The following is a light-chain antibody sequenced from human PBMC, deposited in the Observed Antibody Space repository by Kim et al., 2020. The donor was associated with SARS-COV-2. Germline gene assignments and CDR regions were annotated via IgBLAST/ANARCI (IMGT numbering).Light chain of an antibody. J-gene: IGLJ3*02. CDR1: SGSIASNY. Sequence: NFMLTQPHSVSESPGKTVTIYCTRSSGSIASNYVQWYQQRPGSSPTTVIYEDNQRPSGVPDRFSGSIDSSSNSASLTISGLKTEDEADYYCQSYDSSNQVFGGGTQLTVL. CDR2: EDN. CDR3: QSYDSSNQV. V-gene: IGLV6-57*01.